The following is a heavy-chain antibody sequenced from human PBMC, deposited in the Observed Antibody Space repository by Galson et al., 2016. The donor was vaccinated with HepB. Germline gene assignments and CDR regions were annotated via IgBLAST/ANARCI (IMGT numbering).Heavy chain of an antibody. D-gene: IGHD3-3*01. J-gene: IGHJ4*02. V-gene: IGHV3-33*01. Sequence: SLRLSCAASGFTFSSYGMHWVRQAPGKGLEWVSNIWYDGSHKFYLDSVKGRFTISRDNSKSTLYLQMNSLRAEDTAVYYCARDREYNFWSGYYPLKYFDYWGQGTLVTVSS. CDR1: GFTFSSYG. CDR3: ARDREYNFWSGYYPLKYFDY. CDR2: IWYDGSHK.